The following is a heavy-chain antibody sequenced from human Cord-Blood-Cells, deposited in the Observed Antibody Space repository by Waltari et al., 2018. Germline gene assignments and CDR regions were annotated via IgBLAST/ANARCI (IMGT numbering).Heavy chain of an antibody. J-gene: IGHJ6*02. D-gene: IGHD2-15*01. CDR3: AKDTDIVVVVAAIPVGGMDV. Sequence: EVQLVESGGGLVQPGGSLRLSCAASGFTFSSYAMSWVRQAPGKGLEWVSAISGSGGSTYYADSVKGRFTISIDNSKNTLYLQMNSLRAEDTAVYYCAKDTDIVVVVAAIPVGGMDVWGQGTTVTVSS. V-gene: IGHV3-23*04. CDR2: ISGSGGST. CDR1: GFTFSSYA.